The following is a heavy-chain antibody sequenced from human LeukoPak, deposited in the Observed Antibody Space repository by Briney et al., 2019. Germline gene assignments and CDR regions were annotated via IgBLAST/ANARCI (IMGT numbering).Heavy chain of an antibody. V-gene: IGHV3-11*01. CDR1: GFTFSDYY. D-gene: IGHD5-24*01. J-gene: IGHJ4*02. CDR2: ISSSGSTI. Sequence: GGSLRLSCAASGFTFSDYYMTWIRQAPGKGLEWVPYISSSGSTIYYADSVKGRFTISRDNAKKSLYMQMNSLRAEDTAVYYCARDCRDGYNCGDYWGQGTLVTVSS. CDR3: ARDCRDGYNCGDY.